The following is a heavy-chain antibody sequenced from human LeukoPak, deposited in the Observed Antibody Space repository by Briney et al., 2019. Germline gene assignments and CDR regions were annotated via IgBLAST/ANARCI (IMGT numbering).Heavy chain of an antibody. CDR3: AKAGCSGGSCYSRGFDY. CDR2: ISYDGSNK. J-gene: IGHJ4*02. D-gene: IGHD2-15*01. Sequence: QPGGSLRLSCAASGFTFAIYAMHWVRQAPGKGLEWVAVISYDGSNKYYADSVKGRFTISRDNSKNTLYLQMNSLRAEDTAVYYCAKAGCSGGSCYSRGFDYWGQGTLVTVSS. CDR1: GFTFAIYA. V-gene: IGHV3-30*04.